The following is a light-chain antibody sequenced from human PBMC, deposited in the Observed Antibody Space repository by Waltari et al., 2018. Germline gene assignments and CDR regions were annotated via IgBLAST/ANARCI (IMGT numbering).Light chain of an antibody. CDR3: QQYHGDWTT. J-gene: IGKJ5*01. V-gene: IGKV1-5*03. CDR2: LAS. CDR1: QDIHRY. Sequence: IQLTQTPSTLSAFAGDRVTITCRASQDIHRYLAWYQHKSGKAPRVLIYLASTLEIGVPSRFSGSGSGTQFTLTIRNLQPEDFATYFCQQYHGDWTTFGQGTRLEIK.